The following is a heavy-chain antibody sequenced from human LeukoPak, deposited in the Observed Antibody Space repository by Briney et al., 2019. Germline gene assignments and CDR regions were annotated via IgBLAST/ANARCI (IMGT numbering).Heavy chain of an antibody. Sequence: PGGSLRLSCAASGFTFSRYAMSWVRQGPGKGLERVCGISSSGESPYYADSVEGRFTISRDNSKNMLYLEINSLRAEDTALYYCAKKSRDGYNPFDYLGQGTLVTVSS. CDR1: GFTFSRYA. V-gene: IGHV3-23*01. CDR2: ISSSGESP. D-gene: IGHD5-24*01. J-gene: IGHJ4*02. CDR3: AKKSRDGYNPFDY.